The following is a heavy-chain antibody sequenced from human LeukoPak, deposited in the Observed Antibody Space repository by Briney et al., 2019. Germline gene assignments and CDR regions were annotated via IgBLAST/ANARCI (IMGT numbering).Heavy chain of an antibody. J-gene: IGHJ4*02. Sequence: GESLKISCKGSGYTFTSYWIGWVRQMPGKGLEWMGLRNPADSDTRYSPSFQGQVTISADKSISTAYLQWSSLKASDTAMYYCARRGGGNYYDSSGYYDYWGQGTLVTVSS. CDR3: ARRGGGNYYDSSGYYDY. D-gene: IGHD3-22*01. CDR2: RNPADSDT. V-gene: IGHV5-51*01. CDR1: GYTFTSYW.